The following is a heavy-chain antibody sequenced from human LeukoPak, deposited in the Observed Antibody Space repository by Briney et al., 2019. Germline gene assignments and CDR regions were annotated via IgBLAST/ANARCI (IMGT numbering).Heavy chain of an antibody. CDR3: ARSRQVAKNYYFYYYMDV. J-gene: IGHJ6*03. V-gene: IGHV4-34*01. D-gene: IGHD1-1*01. CDR1: GGSFSGYY. Sequence: SETLSLTCAVYGGSFSGYYWSWIRQPPGKGLEWIGEINHSGSTNYNPSLKSRVTISVDTAKNQFSLKLSSVTAADTAVYYCARSRQVAKNYYFYYYMDVWGKGTTVTVSS. CDR2: INHSGST.